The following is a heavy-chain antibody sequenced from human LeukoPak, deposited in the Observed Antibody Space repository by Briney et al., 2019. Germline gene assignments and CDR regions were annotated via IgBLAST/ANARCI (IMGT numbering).Heavy chain of an antibody. Sequence: GSLRLSCAASGFTFSNYAMNWVRQPPGKGLEWIGEINHSGSTNYNPSLKTQVTISLDRSKDQFSLKLTSVTAADTAVYYCTRGKPETVFDSWGRGTLVTVSS. CDR3: TRGKPETVFDS. J-gene: IGHJ4*01. V-gene: IGHV4-34*01. CDR2: INHSGST. CDR1: GFTFSNYA.